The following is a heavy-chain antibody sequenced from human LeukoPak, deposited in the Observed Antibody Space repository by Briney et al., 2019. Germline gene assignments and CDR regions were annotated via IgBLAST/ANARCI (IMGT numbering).Heavy chain of an antibody. CDR2: ISSSSSYI. J-gene: IGHJ4*02. V-gene: IGHV3-21*01. CDR3: ARGAGFLEWLVDQNYFDY. D-gene: IGHD3-3*01. CDR1: GFTFSSYS. Sequence: TGGSLRLSCAASGFTFSSYSMNWVRQAPGKGLEWVSSISSSSSYIYYADSVKGRFTISRDNAKSSLYLQMNSLRAEDTAVYYCARGAGFLEWLVDQNYFDYWGQGTLVTVSS.